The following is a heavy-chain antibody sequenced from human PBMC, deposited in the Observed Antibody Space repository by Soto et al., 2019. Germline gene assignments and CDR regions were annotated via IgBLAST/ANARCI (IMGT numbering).Heavy chain of an antibody. V-gene: IGHV1-2*04. CDR3: ARGGWVDYYGSGSYYTAFDI. Sequence: ASVKVSCTASGYTFTGYYMHRARQAPGQGLEWMGWINPNSGGTNYAQKFQGWVTMTRDTSISTAYMELSRLRSDDTAVYYCARGGWVDYYGSGSYYTAFDIWGQGTMVTVSS. CDR1: GYTFTGYY. D-gene: IGHD3-10*01. CDR2: INPNSGGT. J-gene: IGHJ3*02.